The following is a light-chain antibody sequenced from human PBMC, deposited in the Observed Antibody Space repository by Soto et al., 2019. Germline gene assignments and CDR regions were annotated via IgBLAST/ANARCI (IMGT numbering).Light chain of an antibody. CDR1: RGHTSYA. CDR2: LTSDGSH. Sequence: QPVLTQSPSASASLGASVKLTCTLSRGHTSYAIAWHQQQPQKGPRYLMKLTSDGSHSRGDGIPDRFSGSSSGAERYLTISSLQYEDEAHYYCQTWDTGRGVFGGGTQLTVL. CDR3: QTWDTGRGV. V-gene: IGLV4-69*01. J-gene: IGLJ3*02.